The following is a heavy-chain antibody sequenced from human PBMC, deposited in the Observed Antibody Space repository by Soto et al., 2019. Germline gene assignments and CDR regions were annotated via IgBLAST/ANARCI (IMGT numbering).Heavy chain of an antibody. CDR1: GYSFANYG. J-gene: IGHJ4*02. D-gene: IGHD2-15*01. V-gene: IGHV1-18*01. CDR2: ISGYNGST. CDR3: ARDDRGRGFVVTPTAPGKLDY. Sequence: QVQLVQSGVEVKKPGASVKVSCKASGYSFANYGISWVRQAPGQGLEWMGWISGYNGSTSYPQKLQGRVTMTTDTSTTTAYMELRSLRSDDTAVYYCARDDRGRGFVVTPTAPGKLDYWGQGTLVTVSS.